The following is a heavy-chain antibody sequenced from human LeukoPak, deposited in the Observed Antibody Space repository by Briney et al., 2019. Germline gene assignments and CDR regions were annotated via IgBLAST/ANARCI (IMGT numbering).Heavy chain of an antibody. D-gene: IGHD6-13*01. V-gene: IGHV4-34*01. J-gene: IGHJ6*02. CDR1: GGSFSGYY. CDR2: INHSGST. CDR3: ARGLVAAAGTLLYYYYGMDV. Sequence: SETLSLTCAVYGGSFSGYYWSWIRQPPGKGLEWIGEINHSGSTNYNPSLKSRVTISVDTSKNQFSLKLSSVTAADTAVYYCARGLVAAAGTLLYYYYGMDVWAQGTTVTVSS.